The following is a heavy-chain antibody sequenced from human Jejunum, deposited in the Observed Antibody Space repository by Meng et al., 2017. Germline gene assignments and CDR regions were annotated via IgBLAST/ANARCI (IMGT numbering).Heavy chain of an antibody. CDR3: ARDSMGSLDY. Sequence: QVQRQGSGPGLVRPSETLSLICTVSGGSVGRAGYQWGWIRQPPGRGLEWIGYANTNYNPSLKRRVTISLDTSRNLFSLSLTSVTAADTAVYYCARDSMGSLDYWGQGILVTVSS. J-gene: IGHJ4*02. D-gene: IGHD1-26*01. CDR2: ANT. V-gene: IGHV4-61*08. CDR1: GGSVGRAGYQ.